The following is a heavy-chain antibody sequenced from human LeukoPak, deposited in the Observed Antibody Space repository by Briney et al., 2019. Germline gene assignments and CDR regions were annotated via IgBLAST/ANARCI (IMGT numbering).Heavy chain of an antibody. CDR1: GFSFSIYN. CDR2: IYSGGST. V-gene: IGHV3-66*01. CDR3: AKDQGSSGYYYAFDI. Sequence: QPGGSLRLSCEASGFSFSIYNMNWVRLAPGKGLEWVSVIYSGGSTYYADSVKGRFTISRDNSKNTLYLQMNSLRAEDTAVYYCAKDQGSSGYYYAFDIWGQGTMVTVSS. J-gene: IGHJ3*02. D-gene: IGHD3-22*01.